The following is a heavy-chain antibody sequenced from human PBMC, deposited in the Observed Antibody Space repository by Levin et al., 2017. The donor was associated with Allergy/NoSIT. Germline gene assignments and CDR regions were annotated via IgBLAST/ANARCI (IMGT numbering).Heavy chain of an antibody. D-gene: IGHD3-3*02. CDR3: TRDHFRPGDYFDY. J-gene: IGHJ4*02. CDR1: GFTFGDYA. Sequence: LGESLKISCTASGFTFGDYAMSWFRQAPGKGLEWVGFIRSKAYGGTSEYAAAVKGRFSISRDDSKSIAYLQMNSLKTEDTAVYYCTRDHFRPGDYFDYWGQGTLVTVSS. V-gene: IGHV3-49*03. CDR2: IRSKAYGGTS.